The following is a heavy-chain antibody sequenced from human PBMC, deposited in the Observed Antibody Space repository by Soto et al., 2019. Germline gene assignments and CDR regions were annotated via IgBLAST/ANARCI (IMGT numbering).Heavy chain of an antibody. D-gene: IGHD1-26*01. CDR2: ISGSGGST. CDR1: GFTFSSYA. Sequence: GGSLRLSCAASGFTFSSYAMSWVRQAPGKGLEWVSAISGSGGSTYYADSVKGRFTISRDNSKNTLYLQMNSLRAEDTAVYYCAKTSPEIVGATRYAFDIWGQGTMVTVSS. V-gene: IGHV3-23*01. J-gene: IGHJ3*02. CDR3: AKTSPEIVGATRYAFDI.